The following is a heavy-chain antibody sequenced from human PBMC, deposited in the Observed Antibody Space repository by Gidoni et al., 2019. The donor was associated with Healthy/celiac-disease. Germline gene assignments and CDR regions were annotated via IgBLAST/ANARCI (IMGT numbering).Heavy chain of an antibody. J-gene: IGHJ4*02. CDR1: GFTFSSYA. D-gene: IGHD3-10*01. V-gene: IGHV3-30-3*01. CDR3: AREFALYGSGNFDY. CDR2: ISYDGSNK. Sequence: QVQLVESGGGVVQPGRSLRLSCAASGFTFSSYAMHWVRQAPGKGLEWVAVISYDGSNKSYADSVKGRFTISRDNSKNTLYLQMNSLRAEDTAVYYCAREFALYGSGNFDYWGQGTLVTVSS.